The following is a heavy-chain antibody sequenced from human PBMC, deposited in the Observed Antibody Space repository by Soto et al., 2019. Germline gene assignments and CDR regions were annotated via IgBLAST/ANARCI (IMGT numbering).Heavy chain of an antibody. V-gene: IGHV4-4*07. CDR3: ARESGENWNYEAY. J-gene: IGHJ4*02. Sequence: PSETLSLTCTVSGGSISSYHWSWIRQPAGKGLEWIGRIYTNGNTKYNPSLKSRVTVSIDTSKNQFFLRLNSVTAADSAVYYCARESGENWNYEAYWGQGTPVTVSS. D-gene: IGHD1-7*01. CDR2: IYTNGNT. CDR1: GGSISSYH.